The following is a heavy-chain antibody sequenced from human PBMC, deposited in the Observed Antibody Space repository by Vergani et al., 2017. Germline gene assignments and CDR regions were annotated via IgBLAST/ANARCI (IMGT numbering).Heavy chain of an antibody. J-gene: IGHJ4*02. CDR3: ARVYSPDYCSNTNCYTFDY. CDR1: GGSISSGPYS. D-gene: IGHD2-2*02. CDR2: IYTSGST. V-gene: IGHV4-61*02. Sequence: QMQLQESGPGLVKPSQTLSLTCSVSGGSISSGPYSWNWIRQPAGRGLEWIGRIYTSGSTDYNPSLPSRVTLSVDTSKNQFSLKLTSVTAADTAVYYCARVYSPDYCSNTNCYTFDYWGQGTLVTVSS.